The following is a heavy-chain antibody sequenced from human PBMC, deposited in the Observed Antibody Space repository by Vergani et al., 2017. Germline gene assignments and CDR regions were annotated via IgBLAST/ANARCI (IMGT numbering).Heavy chain of an antibody. J-gene: IGHJ4*02. CDR2: IYYSRST. D-gene: IGHD6-13*01. CDR3: ARGIAAAGRRGSFDY. Sequence: QVQLQESGPGLVKPSQTLSLTCTVSGGSISSGDYYWSWIRQPPGKGLEWIGYIYYSRSTYYNPSLKSRVTISVDTSKNQFSLKLSSVTAADTAVYYCARGIAAAGRRGSFDYWGQGTLVTVSS. CDR1: GGSISSGDYY. V-gene: IGHV4-30-4*08.